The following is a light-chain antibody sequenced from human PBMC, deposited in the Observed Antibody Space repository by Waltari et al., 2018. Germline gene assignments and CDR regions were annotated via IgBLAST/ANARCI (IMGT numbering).Light chain of an antibody. CDR2: RAS. Sequence: IQVTQSPSTLSASVGDRVTVTCRVNQSISTSLAWYQQKPGKAPKLLIYRASNLEDGVPSRFSGSGSGTEFTLTISSLQPDDFATYYCQQYNNFSPWPFGQGTKVDI. CDR3: QQYNNFSPWP. V-gene: IGKV1-5*03. J-gene: IGKJ1*01. CDR1: QSISTS.